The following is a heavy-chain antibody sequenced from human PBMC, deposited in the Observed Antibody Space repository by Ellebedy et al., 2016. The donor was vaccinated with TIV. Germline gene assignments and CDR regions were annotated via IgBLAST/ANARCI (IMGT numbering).Heavy chain of an antibody. V-gene: IGHV3-7*03. J-gene: IGHJ4*02. CDR2: IKQDGSEK. CDR1: GFTFSNYW. Sequence: PGGSLRLSCAAPGFTFSNYWMTWVRQAPGKGPECVANIKQDGSEKYYVDSVKGRFTISRDNAKNSLYLQMNSLRAEDTAVYFCARSRGVSYWGQGTLVTVSS. D-gene: IGHD2-8*01. CDR3: ARSRGVSY.